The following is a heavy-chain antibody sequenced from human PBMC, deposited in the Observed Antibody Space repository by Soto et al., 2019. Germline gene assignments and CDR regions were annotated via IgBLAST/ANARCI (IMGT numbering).Heavy chain of an antibody. D-gene: IGHD3-22*01. CDR3: AKGGGGYYYDSSVYYYPRRPSPPFDY. Sequence: GRALRLSCAASGFTFSSYAMSWVRQAPGKGLEWVSAISGSVGSTYYADSVKGRFTISRDNSKNTLYLQMNSLRAEDTAVYYCAKGGGGYYYDSSVYYYPRRPSPPFDYWGQAPLVRVSS. V-gene: IGHV3-23*01. CDR1: GFTFSSYA. CDR2: ISGSVGST. J-gene: IGHJ4*02.